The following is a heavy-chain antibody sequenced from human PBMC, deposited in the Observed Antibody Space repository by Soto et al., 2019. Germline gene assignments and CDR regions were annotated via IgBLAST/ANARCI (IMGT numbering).Heavy chain of an antibody. CDR3: ARRVSWYSSSWYGGDWFDP. V-gene: IGHV4-39*01. CDR2: IYYSGST. D-gene: IGHD6-13*01. Sequence: SETLSLTCTVSGGSISSSSYYWGWIRQPPGKGLEWIGSIYYSGSTYYNPSLKSRVTISVDTSKNQFSLKLSSVTAADTAVYYCARRVSWYSSSWYGGDWFDPWGQGTLVT. J-gene: IGHJ5*02. CDR1: GGSISSSSYY.